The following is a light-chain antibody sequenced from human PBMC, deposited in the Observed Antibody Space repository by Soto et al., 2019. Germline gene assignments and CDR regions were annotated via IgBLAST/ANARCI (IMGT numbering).Light chain of an antibody. CDR3: SSFTDSDTWV. CDR1: SSDIGGYNY. CDR2: EVS. Sequence: QSALTQPASVSGSPGQSITISCTGSSSDIGGYNYVSWYQQYPGKAPKLIIYEVSNRPSGISNRFSASKSGNTASLTISGLQAEDETAYYCSSFTDSDTWVFGGGTKVTVL. J-gene: IGLJ3*02. V-gene: IGLV2-14*01.